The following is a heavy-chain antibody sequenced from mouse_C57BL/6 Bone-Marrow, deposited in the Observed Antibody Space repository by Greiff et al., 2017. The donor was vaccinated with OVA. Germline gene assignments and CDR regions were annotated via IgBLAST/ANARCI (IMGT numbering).Heavy chain of an antibody. J-gene: IGHJ4*01. CDR2: IDPETGGT. V-gene: IGHV1-15*01. CDR1: GYTFTDYE. Sequence: QVQLQQSGAELVRPGASVTLSCKASGYTFTDYEMHWVKQTPVHGLEWIGAIDPETGGTAYNQKFKGKAILTADKSSSTAYMELRSLTSEDSAVYYWTRGYSNYYAMDYGGQGTSVTGSS. D-gene: IGHD2-5*01. CDR3: TRGYSNYYAMDY.